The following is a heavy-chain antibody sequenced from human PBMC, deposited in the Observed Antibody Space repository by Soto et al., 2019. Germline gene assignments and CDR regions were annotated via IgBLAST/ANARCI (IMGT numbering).Heavy chain of an antibody. Sequence: EVQLLESGGGLVQPGGSLRLSCAASGFTFSSYAMSWVRQTPGERLEWVSSIRGSGDRTYYADSVKGRLTISRDNSKNTLYLQMNDSRAEETAISYCAIQQGSSTPFYIAMDVWRQGTPVTVSS. V-gene: IGHV3-23*01. D-gene: IGHD1-1*01. CDR1: GFTFSSYA. CDR3: AIQQGSSTPFYIAMDV. CDR2: IRGSGDRT. J-gene: IGHJ6*02.